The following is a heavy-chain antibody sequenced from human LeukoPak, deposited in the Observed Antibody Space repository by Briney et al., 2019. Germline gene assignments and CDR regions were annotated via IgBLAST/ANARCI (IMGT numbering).Heavy chain of an antibody. V-gene: IGHV4-61*01. Sequence: SETLSLTCTVSGGSVSSGSYYWSWIRQPPGKGLEWIGYIYYSGSTNYNPSLKSRVTISVDTSKNQFSLKLSSVTAADTAVYYCARDLYNWNDVGWFDPWGQGTLVTVSS. CDR2: IYYSGST. CDR1: GGSVSSGSYY. D-gene: IGHD1-20*01. J-gene: IGHJ5*02. CDR3: ARDLYNWNDVGWFDP.